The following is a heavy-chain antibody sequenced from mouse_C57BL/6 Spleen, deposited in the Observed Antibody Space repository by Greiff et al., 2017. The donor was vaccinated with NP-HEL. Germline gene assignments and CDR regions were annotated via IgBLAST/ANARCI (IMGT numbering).Heavy chain of an antibody. V-gene: IGHV5-9-1*02. CDR1: GFTFSSYA. J-gene: IGHJ3*01. CDR2: ISSGGDYI. Sequence: EVKVEEPGEGLVKPGGSLKLSCAASGFTFSSYAMSWVRQTPEKRLEWVAYISSGGDYIYYADTVKGRFTISRDNARNTLYLQMSSLKSEDTAMYYCTSDDGYFAYWGQGTLVTVSA. CDR3: TSDDGYFAY. D-gene: IGHD2-3*01.